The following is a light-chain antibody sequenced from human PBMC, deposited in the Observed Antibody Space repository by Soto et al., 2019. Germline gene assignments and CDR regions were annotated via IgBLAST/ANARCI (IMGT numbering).Light chain of an antibody. J-gene: IGKJ2*01. V-gene: IGKV1-5*01. CDR3: QQYHSLYT. CDR2: DAS. Sequence: DIQMTQSPSIVSASVGDRVTITCRASQTIGTRLAWYQRKPGKALKFLIYDASTLESGVPSRFSGSGSGTEFTLTISSLQPDDLATDYCQQYHSLYTFGQGTNLEIK. CDR1: QTIGTR.